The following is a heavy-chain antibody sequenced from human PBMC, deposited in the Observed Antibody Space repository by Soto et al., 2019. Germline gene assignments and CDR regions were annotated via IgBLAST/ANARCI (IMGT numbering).Heavy chain of an antibody. CDR2: IYYSGST. CDR1: GGSISSGDYY. D-gene: IGHD2-15*01. J-gene: IGHJ5*02. Sequence: PSETLSLTCTVSGGSISSGDYYWSWIRQPPGKGLEWIGYIYYSGSTYYNPSLKSRVTISVDTSKNQFSLKLSSVTAADTAVYYCAREAVVVAAYGNWFDPWGQGTLVTSPQ. V-gene: IGHV4-30-4*01. CDR3: AREAVVVAAYGNWFDP.